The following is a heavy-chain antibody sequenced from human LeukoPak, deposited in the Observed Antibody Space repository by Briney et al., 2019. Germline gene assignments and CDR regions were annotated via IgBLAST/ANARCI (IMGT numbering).Heavy chain of an antibody. Sequence: QPGGSLRLSCAASGFTFSSCAMTWVRQVPGKGLEWVSAISGTGGSTHYTDSVKGRFTISRDNSKNTLYLQMNSLRAEDTAVYYCAKDLQPLANWGQGTLVTVSS. J-gene: IGHJ4*02. CDR2: ISGTGGST. CDR1: GFTFSSCA. CDR3: AKDLQPLAN. V-gene: IGHV3-23*01. D-gene: IGHD1-1*01.